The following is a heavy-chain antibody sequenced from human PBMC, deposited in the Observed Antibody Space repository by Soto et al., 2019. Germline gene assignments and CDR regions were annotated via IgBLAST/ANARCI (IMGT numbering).Heavy chain of an antibody. Sequence: ASVKVSCKASGYTVPSYYMHWVRQAPGQGLEWMGIINPSGGSTSYAQKFQGRVTMTRDTSTSTVYMELSSLRSEDTAVYYCAMALIKYYYDSSGYYSFDYWGQGTLVTVSS. J-gene: IGHJ4*02. D-gene: IGHD3-22*01. CDR2: INPSGGST. V-gene: IGHV1-46*01. CDR1: GYTVPSYY. CDR3: AMALIKYYYDSSGYYSFDY.